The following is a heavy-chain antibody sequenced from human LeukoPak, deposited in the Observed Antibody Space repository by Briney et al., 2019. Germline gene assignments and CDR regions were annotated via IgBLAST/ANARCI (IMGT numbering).Heavy chain of an antibody. J-gene: IGHJ4*02. CDR1: GYTFTAYD. CDR2: ISAYTGRT. Sequence: ASVKVSCKGSGYTFTAYDIIWVRQAPGQGLECVGLISAYTGRTEYAQKFQGRVIMTTDSATSTAYMELRSLRSDDTGVYYCARDEFGRIGVGVYWGQGTPVTVS. D-gene: IGHD1-26*01. CDR3: ARDEFGRIGVGVY. V-gene: IGHV1-18*01.